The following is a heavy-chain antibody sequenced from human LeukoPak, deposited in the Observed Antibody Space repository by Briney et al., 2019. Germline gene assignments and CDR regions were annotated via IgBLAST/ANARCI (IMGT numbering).Heavy chain of an antibody. CDR2: INPNSGGT. CDR3: ASYCSGGNCLKPIDY. Sequence: GASVKVSCKASGYTFTGYYMHWVRQAPAQGLEGMGWINPNSGGTNYAQQFQGRVTMTRDTSISTAYMELSRLRSDDTAVYYCASYCSGGNCLKPIDYWGQGTLVTVSS. CDR1: GYTFTGYY. J-gene: IGHJ4*02. V-gene: IGHV1-2*02. D-gene: IGHD2-15*01.